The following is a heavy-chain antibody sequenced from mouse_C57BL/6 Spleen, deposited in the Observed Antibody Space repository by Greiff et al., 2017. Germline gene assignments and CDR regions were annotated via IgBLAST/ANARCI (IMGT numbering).Heavy chain of an antibody. CDR2: IYPRDGST. D-gene: IGHD1-1*01. Sequence: VKLVESGPELVKPGASVKLSCKASGYTFTSYDINWVKQRPGQGLEWIGWIYPRDGSTKYNEKFNGKATLTVDTSYSTAYMELHSLTSEDSAVYFCAREGITTVVGYFDYWGQGTTLTVSS. J-gene: IGHJ2*01. CDR1: GYTFTSYD. V-gene: IGHV1-85*01. CDR3: AREGITTVVGYFDY.